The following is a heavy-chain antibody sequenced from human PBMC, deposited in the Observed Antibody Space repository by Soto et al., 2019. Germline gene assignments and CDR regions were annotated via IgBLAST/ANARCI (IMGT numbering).Heavy chain of an antibody. J-gene: IGHJ6*02. CDR3: ARELGYSYGLYGMDV. CDR2: ISYDGSNK. CDR1: GFTFSSYA. D-gene: IGHD5-18*01. V-gene: IGHV3-30-3*01. Sequence: PGGSLRLSCAASGFTFSSYAMHWVRQAPGKGLEWVAVISYDGSNKYYADSVKGRFTISRDNSKNTLYLQMNSLRAEDTAVYYCARELGYSYGLYGMDVWGQGTTVTVSS.